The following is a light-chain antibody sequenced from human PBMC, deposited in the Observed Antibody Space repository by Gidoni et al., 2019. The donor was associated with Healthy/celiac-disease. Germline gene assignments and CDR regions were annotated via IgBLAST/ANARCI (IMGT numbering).Light chain of an antibody. CDR3: QQYDNLPYS. J-gene: IGKJ2*03. Sequence: DIQMTPSPSSLSASVGDRVTINCQASQDISNYLNWYQQKPGKAPKLLIYDASKLETGVPSRFSGSGSGTDFTFTISSLQPEDIATYYCQQYDNLPYSFGQGTKLEIK. V-gene: IGKV1-33*01. CDR2: DAS. CDR1: QDISNY.